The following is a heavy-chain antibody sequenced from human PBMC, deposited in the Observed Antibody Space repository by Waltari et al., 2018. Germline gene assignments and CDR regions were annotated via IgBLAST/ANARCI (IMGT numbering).Heavy chain of an antibody. V-gene: IGHV3-53*01. CDR1: GFTVSSNY. D-gene: IGHD6-19*01. CDR3: ARAYSSGWYPFGY. CDR2: IYSGGST. J-gene: IGHJ4*02. Sequence: EVQLVESGGGLIQPGGSLRLSCAASGFTVSSNYMTWVRQAPGKGLEWVSVIYSGGSTYYADSVKGRFTISRDNSKNTLYLQMNSLRAEDTAVYYCARAYSSGWYPFGYWGQGTLVTVSS.